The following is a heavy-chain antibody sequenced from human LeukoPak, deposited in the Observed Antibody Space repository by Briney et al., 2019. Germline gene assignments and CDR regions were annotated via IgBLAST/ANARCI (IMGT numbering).Heavy chain of an antibody. CDR2: ISGSGGST. V-gene: IGHV3-23*01. J-gene: IGHJ4*02. D-gene: IGHD3-10*01. CDR3: AKDVGGLLWFGELSWGKY. Sequence: PGGTLRLSCAASGFTFSSYGMSWVRQAPGKGLEWVSAISGSGGSTYYADSVKGRFTISRDNSKNTLYLQMNSLRAEDTAVYYCAKDVGGLLWFGELSWGKYWGQGTLVTVSS. CDR1: GFTFSSYG.